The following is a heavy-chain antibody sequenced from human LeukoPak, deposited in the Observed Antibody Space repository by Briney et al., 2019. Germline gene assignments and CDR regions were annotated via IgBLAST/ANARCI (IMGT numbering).Heavy chain of an antibody. D-gene: IGHD6-13*01. V-gene: IGHV1-18*01. CDR3: ARARQQLVWANWFDP. CDR1: GYIFSSYG. Sequence: ASVKVSCKASGYIFSSYGISWVRQAPGQGLEWMGWISAYNGKTKYAQKLQGRVTMTTETSTSTAYMELRSLRSDDTAVYYCARARQQLVWANWFDPWGQGNLVNGSS. CDR2: ISAYNGKT. J-gene: IGHJ5*02.